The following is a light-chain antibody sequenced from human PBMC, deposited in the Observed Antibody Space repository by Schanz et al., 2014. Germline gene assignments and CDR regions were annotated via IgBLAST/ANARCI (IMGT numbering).Light chain of an antibody. CDR1: QSVSSY. CDR2: DAS. Sequence: EIVLTQSPGTLSLSPGEGATLSCRASQSVSSYLAWYQQKPGQAPRLLIYDASNRATGIPARFSGSGSGTDFPLTISSLEPEDFAVYYCQQYDSSSRTFGQGTKVHIK. CDR3: QQYDSSSRT. V-gene: IGKV3-11*01. J-gene: IGKJ1*01.